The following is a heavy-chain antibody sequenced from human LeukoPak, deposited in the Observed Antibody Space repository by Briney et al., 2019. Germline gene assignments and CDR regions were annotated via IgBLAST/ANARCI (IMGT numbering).Heavy chain of an antibody. CDR1: GFTFSSYA. J-gene: IGHJ6*03. D-gene: IGHD3-16*01. CDR2: LSGDGGTT. Sequence: GGSLRLSCAASGFTFSSYAMSWVRQSPGKGLEWVSSLSGDGGTTDYADSVKGRFTISRDNSKNTLYLQMNSLRAEDMALYYCAKDREYDYVWGGYMDVWGKGTTVTVSS. V-gene: IGHV3-23*01. CDR3: AKDREYDYVWGGYMDV.